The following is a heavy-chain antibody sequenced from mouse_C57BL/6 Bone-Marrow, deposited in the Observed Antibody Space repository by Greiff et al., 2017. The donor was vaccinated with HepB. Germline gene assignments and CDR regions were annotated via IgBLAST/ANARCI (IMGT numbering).Heavy chain of an antibody. Sequence: VLLVESGPGLVQPSQSLSITCTVSGFSLTSYGVHWVRQSPGQGLEWLGVIWSGGSTDYNAAFISRLSISKDNSKSQVFFKMNSLQADDTAIYYCARPPSRDYAMDDWGKGTSVTVAS. V-gene: IGHV2-2*01. CDR2: IWSGGST. CDR3: ARPPSRDYAMDD. CDR1: GFSLTSYG. J-gene: IGHJ4*01.